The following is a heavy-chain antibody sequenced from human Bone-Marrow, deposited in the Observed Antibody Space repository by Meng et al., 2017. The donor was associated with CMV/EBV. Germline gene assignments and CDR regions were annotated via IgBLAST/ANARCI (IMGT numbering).Heavy chain of an antibody. J-gene: IGHJ4*02. CDR2: TYGSGDT. CDR1: GLTVSKNY. V-gene: IGHV3-66*02. D-gene: IGHD4-23*01. CDR3: AGSTVVNVGRY. Sequence: GESLKISCASSGLTVSKNYMSWVRQTPGKGLERVSITYGSGDTYYSEFVKGRFTISRDSSKNTVYLQMNSLTAEDTAVYYCAGSTVVNVGRYWGRGSLVTVSS.